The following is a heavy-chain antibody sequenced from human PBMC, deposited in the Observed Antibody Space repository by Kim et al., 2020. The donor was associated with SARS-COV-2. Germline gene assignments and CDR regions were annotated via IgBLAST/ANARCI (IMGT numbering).Heavy chain of an antibody. CDR2: IYYSGST. J-gene: IGHJ3*02. Sequence: SETLSLTCTVSGGSISSSSYYWGWIRQPPGKGLEWIGSIYYSGSTYYNPSLKSRVTISVDTSKNQFSLKLSSVTAADTAVYYCARQGYGDYDDSAFDIWGQGTMVTVSS. CDR1: GGSISSSSYY. D-gene: IGHD4-17*01. CDR3: ARQGYGDYDDSAFDI. V-gene: IGHV4-39*01.